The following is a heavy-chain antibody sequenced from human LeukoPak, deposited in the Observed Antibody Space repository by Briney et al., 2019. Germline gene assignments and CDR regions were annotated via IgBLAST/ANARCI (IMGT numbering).Heavy chain of an antibody. D-gene: IGHD3-10*01. J-gene: IGHJ4*02. CDR3: ARAGYYGSGSYYNGIDY. CDR1: GGSISSGGYY. V-gene: IGHV4-31*03. CDR2: IYYSGST. Sequence: PSQTLSLTCTVSGGSISSGGYYWSWIRQHPGKGLEWIGYIYYSGSTYYNPSLKSRVTISVDTSKNQFSLKLSSVTAADTAVYYCARAGYYGSGSYYNGIDYWGQGTLVTVSS.